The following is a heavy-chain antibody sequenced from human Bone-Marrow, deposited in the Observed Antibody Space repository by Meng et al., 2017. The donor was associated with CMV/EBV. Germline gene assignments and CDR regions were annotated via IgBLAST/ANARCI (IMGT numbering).Heavy chain of an antibody. CDR3: ARGAGDSSSGYYFDD. Sequence: GESLKIYCAASGFTFSIYAMNWVRQAPGEGLQWISNIYVRDTTAYYADSVKGRFIVSRDNSRNTLYLQMNSLRAEDTAIYYCARGAGDSSSGYYFDDWGQGTLVTVSS. CDR1: GFTFSIYA. CDR2: IYVRDTTA. D-gene: IGHD6-6*01. J-gene: IGHJ4*01. V-gene: IGHV3-23*03.